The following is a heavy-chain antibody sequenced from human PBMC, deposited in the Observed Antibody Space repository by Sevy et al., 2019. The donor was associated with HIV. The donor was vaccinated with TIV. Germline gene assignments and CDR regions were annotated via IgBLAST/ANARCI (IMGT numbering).Heavy chain of an antibody. CDR2: ISHDGINE. Sequence: GGSLRLSCIGSGFSFSYYGIHWVRQAPGKGLDWVALISHDGINEYYADSVKGRFTNSRDNSKNTVYLEMNSLRNEDTAIYFGANAYSGSYSHSYLYALDVWGQGTTVTVSS. J-gene: IGHJ6*02. V-gene: IGHV3-30*18. CDR1: GFSFSYYG. CDR3: ANAYSGSYSHSYLYALDV. D-gene: IGHD1-26*01.